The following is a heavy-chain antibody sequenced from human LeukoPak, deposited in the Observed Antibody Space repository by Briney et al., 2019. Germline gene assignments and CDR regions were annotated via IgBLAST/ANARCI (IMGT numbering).Heavy chain of an antibody. D-gene: IGHD6-13*01. J-gene: IGHJ2*01. Sequence: SETLSLTCTVSGASISSYYWSWIRQPPGKGLEWIGYVYYSGSTNYNPSLKSRVTISVDTSKSQFSLKLNSVTAADPAVYYCARRDSSSSWYFDLWGRGALVTVSS. CDR2: VYYSGST. CDR3: ARRDSSSSWYFDL. CDR1: GASISSYY. V-gene: IGHV4-59*08.